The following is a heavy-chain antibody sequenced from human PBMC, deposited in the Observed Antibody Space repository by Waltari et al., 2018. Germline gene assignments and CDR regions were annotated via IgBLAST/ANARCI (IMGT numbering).Heavy chain of an antibody. D-gene: IGHD3-22*01. Sequence: QLQLQESGPGLVKPSETVSLTCTVSGGSISSVAYYWGWVHQPPGKGLEFIASIFYSGATYYNPSLESRVTISVDTSKNQFSLELTSVTDADTAVYYCARQDYYYVKGYFDLWGRGTLVTVSS. CDR1: GGSISSVAYY. V-gene: IGHV4-39*01. J-gene: IGHJ2*01. CDR2: IFYSGAT. CDR3: ARQDYYYVKGYFDL.